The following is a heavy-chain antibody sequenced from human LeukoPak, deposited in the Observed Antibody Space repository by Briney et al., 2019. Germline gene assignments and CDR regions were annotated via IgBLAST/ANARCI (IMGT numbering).Heavy chain of an antibody. J-gene: IGHJ2*01. V-gene: IGHV4-59*11. CDR2: IHYSGST. D-gene: IGHD7-27*01. Sequence: SETLSLTCTVSGDSISSHYWSWIRQSPGKGLEWSGYIHYSGSTNSNPSLKSRLTMSVDMSKHQISLNLTSVTAADTAVYYCARAANPTYWYFDLWGRGTLVTVSS. CDR3: ARAANPTYWYFDL. CDR1: GDSISSHY.